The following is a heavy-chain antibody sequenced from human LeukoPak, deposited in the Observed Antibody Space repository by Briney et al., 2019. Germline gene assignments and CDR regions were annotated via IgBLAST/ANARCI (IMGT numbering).Heavy chain of an antibody. D-gene: IGHD3-22*01. CDR1: GFTFDDYA. J-gene: IGHJ4*02. Sequence: GGSLRLSCAASGFTFDDYAMHWVRQAPGKGLEWVSGISWNSGSTGYADSVKGRFTISRDNAKNSLYLQMNSLRAEDTALYYCAKAFSGSWYYYDSSGYYFDYWGQGTLVTVSS. CDR2: ISWNSGST. V-gene: IGHV3-9*01. CDR3: AKAFSGSWYYYDSSGYYFDY.